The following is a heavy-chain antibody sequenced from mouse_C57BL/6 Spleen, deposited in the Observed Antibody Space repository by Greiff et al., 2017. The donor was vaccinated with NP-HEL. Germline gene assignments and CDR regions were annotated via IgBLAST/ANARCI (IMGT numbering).Heavy chain of an antibody. V-gene: IGHV1-15*01. CDR1: GYTFTDYE. CDR3: TRSGRLRPRAWFAY. D-gene: IGHD2-4*01. CDR2: IDPETGGT. Sequence: VQLQQSGAELVRPGASVTLSCKASGYTFTDYEMHWVKQTPVHGLEWIGAIDPETGGTAYNQKFKGKAILTADKSSSTAYIELRSLTSEDSAVYYCTRSGRLRPRAWFAYWGQGTLVTVSA. J-gene: IGHJ3*01.